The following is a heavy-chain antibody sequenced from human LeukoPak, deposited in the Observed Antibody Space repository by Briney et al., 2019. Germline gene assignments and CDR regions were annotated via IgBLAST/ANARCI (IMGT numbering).Heavy chain of an antibody. CDR3: SKDCSAGRSDEEMDF. Sequence: PGRYLRLSCIASGYTLGDYGITWVRQAPGKGLELVAMIRGKAYGGTIEFAASVKGRFTISRDDSKSIGYLQMNSGQNDDTAVYYYSKDCSAGRSDEEMDFWGHGTLVTVSS. D-gene: IGHD6-13*01. V-gene: IGHV3-49*04. CDR1: GYTLGDYG. J-gene: IGHJ4*01. CDR2: IRGKAYGGTI.